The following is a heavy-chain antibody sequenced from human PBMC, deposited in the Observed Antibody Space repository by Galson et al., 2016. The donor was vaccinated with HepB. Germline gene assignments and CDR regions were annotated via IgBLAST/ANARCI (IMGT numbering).Heavy chain of an antibody. CDR1: GFTFGNYV. V-gene: IGHV3-23*01. CDR2: ITNSGGNT. D-gene: IGHD2-21*02. CDR3: AEVDCGGDCKRFDY. Sequence: SLRLSCAASGFTFGNYVMSWVRQAPGKGLEWVSSITNSGGNTYYADSVKGRFTISRDKSKNTLYLQMSSLRAEDTALYYCAEVDCGGDCKRFDYWGQGTLVTVS. J-gene: IGHJ4*02.